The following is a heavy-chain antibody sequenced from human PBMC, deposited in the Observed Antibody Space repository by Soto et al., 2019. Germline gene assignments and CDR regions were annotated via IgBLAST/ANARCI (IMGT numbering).Heavy chain of an antibody. CDR2: ISNDGSST. V-gene: IGHV3-74*01. Sequence: GGSLRLSCAASGLPFSDNWMHWVRQAPGKGLVWVSRISNDGSSTTYADSVKGRFTVSRDNAQNTLYPQMSGLRAEDTAMYYCARDSYSSATHWGQGTLVTVSS. D-gene: IGHD6-19*01. CDR1: GLPFSDNW. CDR3: ARDSYSSATH. J-gene: IGHJ4*02.